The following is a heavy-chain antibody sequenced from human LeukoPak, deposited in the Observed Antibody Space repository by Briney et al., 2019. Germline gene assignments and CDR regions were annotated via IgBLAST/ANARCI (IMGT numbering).Heavy chain of an antibody. CDR2: INHSGST. CDR3: ARGPGYGGNSTLDY. D-gene: IGHD4-23*01. V-gene: IGHV4-34*01. CDR1: GGSFSGYY. J-gene: IGHJ4*02. Sequence: SETLSLTCAVYGGSFSGYYWSWIRQPPGKGLERIGEINHSGSTNYNPSLKSRVTISVDTSKNQFSLKLSSVTAADTAVYYCARGPGYGGNSTLDYWGQGTLVTVSS.